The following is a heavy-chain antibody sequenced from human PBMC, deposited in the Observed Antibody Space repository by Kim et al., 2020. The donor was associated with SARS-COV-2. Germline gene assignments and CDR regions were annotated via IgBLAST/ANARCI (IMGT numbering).Heavy chain of an antibody. Sequence: ASVKVSCKASGDTFTKFAFTWVRLAPGHGLEWMGWISGYNGHTNYVQSLQGRITMTTDTSTNTAYMELRNLRSDDTAIYYCATTVGSYFAPYYFQFWGQGTLITVAS. CDR3: ATTVGSYFAPYYFQF. CDR2: ISGYNGHT. J-gene: IGHJ4*02. D-gene: IGHD1-26*01. V-gene: IGHV1-18*01. CDR1: GDTFTKFA.